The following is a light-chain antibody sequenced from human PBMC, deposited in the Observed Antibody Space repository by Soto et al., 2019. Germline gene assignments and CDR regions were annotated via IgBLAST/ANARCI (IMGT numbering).Light chain of an antibody. V-gene: IGLV2-14*01. J-gene: IGLJ1*01. CDR1: SSDIGGYNY. CDR3: SSYRSTTTFGV. CDR2: EVS. Sequence: QSVLTQPASVSGSPGQSITISCTGTSSDIGGYNYVSWYQQRPGKAPKVVIYEVSNRPLGVSNRFSASKSGNTASLIISGLQADDEADYFCSSYRSTTTFGVFGTGTKVTVL.